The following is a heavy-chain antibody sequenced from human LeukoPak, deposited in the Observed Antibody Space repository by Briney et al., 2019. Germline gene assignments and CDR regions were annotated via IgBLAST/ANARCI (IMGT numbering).Heavy chain of an antibody. D-gene: IGHD5-18*01. J-gene: IGHJ4*02. CDR3: LRGGGGSTYGLFDS. CDR1: GFTFSSYW. CDR2: INSGGSTT. Sequence: GGSLRLSCAASGFTFSSYWMHWVRQAPGKGLVWVSRINSGGSTTTYADSVKGRFTISRDNAKNTVYLHMNGLGAEDTAVYYCLRGGGGSTYGLFDSWGQGTLVTVSS. V-gene: IGHV3-74*01.